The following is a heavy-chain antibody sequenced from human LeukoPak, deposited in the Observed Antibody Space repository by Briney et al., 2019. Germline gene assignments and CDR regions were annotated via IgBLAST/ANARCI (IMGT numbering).Heavy chain of an antibody. D-gene: IGHD4-17*01. Sequence: GGPLRLSCAASGFTFSHYYMSWIRQAPGKGLEWVSYISSSTTYTNYADSVKGRFTISRDNAKNSLYLQMNSLRAEDTAVYYCARYTVTTFVVDYWGQGTLVTVSS. J-gene: IGHJ4*02. CDR1: GFTFSHYY. CDR3: ARYTVTTFVVDY. V-gene: IGHV3-11*03. CDR2: ISSSTTYT.